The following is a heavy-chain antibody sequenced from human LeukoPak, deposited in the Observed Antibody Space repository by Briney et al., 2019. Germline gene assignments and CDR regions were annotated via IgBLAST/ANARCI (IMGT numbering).Heavy chain of an antibody. J-gene: IGHJ6*03. D-gene: IGHD6-13*01. Sequence: PSETLSLTCAVSGYSITSGYYWAWIRQPPGKGLEFIGSIHHRGNSYYNPSLKSRVTISVDTSKNQFSLKLSSVTAADTAVYYCARDRSSWGASYYYYYMDVWGKGTTVTVSS. CDR2: IHHRGNS. CDR1: GYSITSGYY. CDR3: ARDRSSWGASYYYYYMDV. V-gene: IGHV4-38-2*02.